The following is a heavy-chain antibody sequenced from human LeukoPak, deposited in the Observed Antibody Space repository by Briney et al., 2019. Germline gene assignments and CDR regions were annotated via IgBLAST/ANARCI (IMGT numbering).Heavy chain of an antibody. V-gene: IGHV4-61*02. CDR2: IYTSGST. CDR3: TRGGELMNF. Sequence: SETLSLTCTVSGGSVNSGNYYWTWIRQPARKRLEWIGRIYTSGSTNYNPSLKSRVTISIDASKNQFSLRLSSVTAADTAVYYCTRGGELMNFWGQGTLVTVSS. CDR1: GGSVNSGNYY. D-gene: IGHD1-26*01. J-gene: IGHJ4*02.